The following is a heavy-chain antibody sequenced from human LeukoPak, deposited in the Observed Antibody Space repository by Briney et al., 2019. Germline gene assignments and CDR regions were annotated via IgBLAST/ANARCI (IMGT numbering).Heavy chain of an antibody. D-gene: IGHD1-1*01. Sequence: SETLSLTCTVSGGSISTYYWSWIRQPPGKGLEWIGYIRYSGYTSYNPSLKSRITISVDTSKNQLSLILNSVTAADTAVYYCAREYSAFEIWGQGTMVTVSS. V-gene: IGHV4-59*13. CDR3: AREYSAFEI. CDR1: GGSISTYY. CDR2: IRYSGYT. J-gene: IGHJ3*02.